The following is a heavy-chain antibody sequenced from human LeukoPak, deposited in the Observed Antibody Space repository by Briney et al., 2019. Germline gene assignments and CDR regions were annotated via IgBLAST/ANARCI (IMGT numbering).Heavy chain of an antibody. J-gene: IGHJ4*02. CDR3: ARDYLGATTAYY. CDR2: FDPEDGET. Sequence: ASVKVSCKVSGYTLTELSMHWVRQAPGKGLEWMGGFDPEDGETIYAQKFQGRVTMTEDTSTDTAYMELRSLRSDDTAVYYCARDYLGATTAYYWGQGTLVTVSS. D-gene: IGHD1-26*01. CDR1: GYTLTELS. V-gene: IGHV1-24*01.